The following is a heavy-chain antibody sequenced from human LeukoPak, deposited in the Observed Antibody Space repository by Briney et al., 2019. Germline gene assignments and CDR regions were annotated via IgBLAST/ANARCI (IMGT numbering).Heavy chain of an antibody. J-gene: IGHJ4*02. Sequence: ASVKVSCKASGGTFSSYAISWVRQAPGQGLEWMGGIIPIFGTANYAQKFQGRVTITADESTSTAYMELSSLRSEDTAVYYCARSRYYYGSGSYFGLFDYWGQGTLVIVSS. CDR3: ARSRYYYGSGSYFGLFDY. CDR2: IIPIFGTA. D-gene: IGHD3-10*01. V-gene: IGHV1-69*13. CDR1: GGTFSSYA.